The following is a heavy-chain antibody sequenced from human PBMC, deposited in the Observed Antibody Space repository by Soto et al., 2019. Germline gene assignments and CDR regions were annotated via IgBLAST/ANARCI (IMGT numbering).Heavy chain of an antibody. Sequence: SGPTLVNATQPLTLTCTFSGFSLNIPGAQVGWIRQPPEKALEWLGHIYWNDDKDYSTSLQSRLTITKDTYNNQVVFTLNNLGTVETATYFCVRSVSFKSTPDVWGKGTPVTVSS. J-gene: IGHJ6*04. CDR2: IYWNDDK. D-gene: IGHD3-3*01. CDR3: VRSVSFKSTPDV. V-gene: IGHV2-5*01. CDR1: GFSLNIPGAQ.